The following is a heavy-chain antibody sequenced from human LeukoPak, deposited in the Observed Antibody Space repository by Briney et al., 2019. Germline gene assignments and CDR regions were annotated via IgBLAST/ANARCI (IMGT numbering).Heavy chain of an antibody. V-gene: IGHV3-21*04. D-gene: IGHD6-19*01. Sequence: PGGSLRLSCAASGFTFSSYSMNWVRQAPGKGLEWVSSISSSSSYIYYADSVKGRFTISRDNAKNSLYLQMNSLRAEDTAVYYCAKESSGGWYFDYWGQGTPVTVSS. CDR1: GFTFSSYS. J-gene: IGHJ4*02. CDR2: ISSSSSYI. CDR3: AKESSGGWYFDY.